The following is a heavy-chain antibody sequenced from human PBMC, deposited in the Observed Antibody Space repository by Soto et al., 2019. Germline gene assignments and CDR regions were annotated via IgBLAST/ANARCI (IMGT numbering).Heavy chain of an antibody. D-gene: IGHD1-26*01. CDR1: GFTFSSYS. CDR3: ARDQVVGATFDAFDI. V-gene: IGHV3-21*01. CDR2: ISSSSSYI. J-gene: IGHJ3*02. Sequence: LRLSCAASGFTFSSYSMNWVRQAPGKGLEWVSSISSSSSYIYYADSVKGRFTISRDNAKNSLYLQMNSLRAEDTAFYYCARDQVVGATFDAFDIWGQGTMVTVSS.